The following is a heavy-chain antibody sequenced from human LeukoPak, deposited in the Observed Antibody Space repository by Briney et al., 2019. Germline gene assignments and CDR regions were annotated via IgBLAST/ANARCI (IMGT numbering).Heavy chain of an antibody. D-gene: IGHD2-2*01. CDR1: GGSFSGYY. CDR3: ARGPRGYCSSTSCRYPGNWFDP. CDR2: INHSGST. Sequence: SETLSLTCAVYGGSFSGYYWSWIRQPPGKGLEWNGEINHSGSTNYNPSLKSRVTISVDTSKNQFSLKLSSVTAADTAVYYCARGPRGYCSSTSCRYPGNWFDPWGQGTLVTVSS. J-gene: IGHJ5*02. V-gene: IGHV4-34*01.